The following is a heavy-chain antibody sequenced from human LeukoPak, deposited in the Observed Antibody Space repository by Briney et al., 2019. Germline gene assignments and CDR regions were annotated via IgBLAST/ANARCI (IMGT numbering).Heavy chain of an antibody. CDR2: IYTSGST. CDR1: GGSISSGSYY. J-gene: IGHJ4*02. V-gene: IGHV4-61*02. CDR3: ARVMYYYDSSGYYGYYFDY. Sequence: SETLSLTCTVSGGSISSGSYYWSWIRQPAGKGLEWIGRIYTSGSTNYNPSLKSRVTISVDTAKNQFSLKLSSVTAADTAVYYCARVMYYYDSSGYYGYYFDYWGQGTLVTVSS. D-gene: IGHD3-22*01.